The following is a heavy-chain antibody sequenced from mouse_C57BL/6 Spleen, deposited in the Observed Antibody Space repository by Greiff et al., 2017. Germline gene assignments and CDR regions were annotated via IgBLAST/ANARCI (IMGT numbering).Heavy chain of an antibody. Sequence: VQLQQSGPELVKPGASVKISCKASGYSFTGYYMNWVKQSPEKSLEWIGEINPSTGGTTYNQKFKAKATLTVDKSSSTAYMQLKSLTSEDSAVYYCAREVHYYCSSYFDYWGQGTTLTVSS. V-gene: IGHV1-42*01. J-gene: IGHJ2*01. CDR2: INPSTGGT. D-gene: IGHD1-1*01. CDR3: AREVHYYCSSYFDY. CDR1: GYSFTGYY.